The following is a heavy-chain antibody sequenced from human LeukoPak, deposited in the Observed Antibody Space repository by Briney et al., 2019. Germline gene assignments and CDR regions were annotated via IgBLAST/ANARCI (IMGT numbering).Heavy chain of an antibody. V-gene: IGHV1-18*01. CDR2: ISAYNGNT. J-gene: IGHJ5*02. CDR1: GYTFTSYG. Sequence: ASVKVSCEASGYTFTSYGISWVRQAPGQGLEWMGWISAYNGNTNYAQKLQGRVTMTTDTSTSTAYMELRSLRSDDTAVYYCARAEGYYDSSGYYPAWFDPWGQGTLVTVSS. CDR3: ARAEGYYDSSGYYPAWFDP. D-gene: IGHD3-22*01.